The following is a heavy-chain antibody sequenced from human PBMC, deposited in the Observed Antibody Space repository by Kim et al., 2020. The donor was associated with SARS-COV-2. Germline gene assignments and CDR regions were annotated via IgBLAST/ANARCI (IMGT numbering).Heavy chain of an antibody. Sequence: ASVKVSCKASGYTFTSYYMHWVRQAPGQGLEWMGIINPSGGSTSYAQKFQGRVTMTRDTSTSTVYMELSSLRSEDTAVYYCAREKGNLRSYLDYYYYYGMDVWGQGTTVTVSS. CDR2: INPSGGST. V-gene: IGHV1-46*01. J-gene: IGHJ6*02. CDR1: GYTFTSYY. CDR3: AREKGNLRSYLDYYYYYGMDV. D-gene: IGHD3-10*01.